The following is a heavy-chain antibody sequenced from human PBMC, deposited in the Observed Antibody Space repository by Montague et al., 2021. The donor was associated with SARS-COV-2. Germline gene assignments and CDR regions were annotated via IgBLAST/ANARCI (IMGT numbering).Heavy chain of an antibody. J-gene: IGHJ6*02. CDR2: IGTAGDT. CDR3: ARAPVWGVYGMDV. CDR1: GFTFSNYD. Sequence: SLRLSCAASGFTFSNYDMHWVRQAPGKGLEWASAIGTAGDTYYPGSVKGRFTISRENAKNSLYLQMNSLRAGDTAVYHCARAPVWGVYGMDVWGQGTTVTVSS. V-gene: IGHV3-13*04. D-gene: IGHD3-16*01.